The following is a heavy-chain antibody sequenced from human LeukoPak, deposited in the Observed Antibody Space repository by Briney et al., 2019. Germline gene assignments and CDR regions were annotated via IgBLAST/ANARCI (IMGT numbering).Heavy chain of an antibody. D-gene: IGHD5-18*01. Sequence: SLRLSCAASAFTFDDYGMEWVRQAPGKGLESVSGIGGNSGNIGYADSVKGRFTISRDTAKSSLYLQMNSLRAEDTALYYCAKIYSYGRQNYFDYWGQGTLVTVSS. CDR3: AKIYSYGRQNYFDY. J-gene: IGHJ4*02. V-gene: IGHV3-9*01. CDR1: AFTFDDYG. CDR2: IGGNSGNI.